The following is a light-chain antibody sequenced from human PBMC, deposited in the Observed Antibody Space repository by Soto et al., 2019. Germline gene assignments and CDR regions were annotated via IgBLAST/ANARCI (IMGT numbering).Light chain of an antibody. J-gene: IGLJ1*01. CDR1: NIGSKS. Sequence: SSELTQPPSVSVAPGTTARIPCGAENIGSKSVHWYQQKPGQAPVLVIFYDDARPSGIPERFSGSNSGNTATLTITRVEGGDEADYYCQVWDSSRDHDDFGSGTKLTVL. CDR3: QVWDSSRDHDD. CDR2: YDD. V-gene: IGLV3-21*04.